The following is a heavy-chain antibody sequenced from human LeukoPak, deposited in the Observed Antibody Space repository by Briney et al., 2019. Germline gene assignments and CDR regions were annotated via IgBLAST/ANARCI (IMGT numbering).Heavy chain of an antibody. CDR1: GFTFSDYW. CDR2: IKQGGGEI. V-gene: IGHV3-7*03. D-gene: IGHD4/OR15-4a*01. Sequence: GGSLRLSCAASGFTFSDYWMSWVRQAPGKGLEWVANIKQGGGEIYYVDSVKGRFTISRDNSKNTLYLQMNSLRAEDTAVYYCARRAGAYSHPYDYWGQGTLVTVSS. J-gene: IGHJ4*02. CDR3: ARRAGAYSHPYDY.